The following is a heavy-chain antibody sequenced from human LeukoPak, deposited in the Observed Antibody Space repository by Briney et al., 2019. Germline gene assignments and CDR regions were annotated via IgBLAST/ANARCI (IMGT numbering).Heavy chain of an antibody. CDR2: IYYSGST. Sequence: PSETLSLTCTVSGGSISSYYWSWIRQPPGKGLEWIGYIYYSGSTNYNPSLKSRVTISVDTSKNQFSLKLSSVTAADTAVYYCARRRDGYNSDYWGQGTLVTVSS. V-gene: IGHV4-59*01. CDR1: GGSISSYY. J-gene: IGHJ4*02. D-gene: IGHD5-24*01. CDR3: ARRRDGYNSDY.